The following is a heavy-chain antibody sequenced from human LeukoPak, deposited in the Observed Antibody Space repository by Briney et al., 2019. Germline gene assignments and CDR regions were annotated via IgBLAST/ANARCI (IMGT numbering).Heavy chain of an antibody. Sequence: PGGSLRLSCAASGFTFSSYVMHWVRQAPGKGLEWVAFIRYDGSNKYYADSVKGRFTISRDNSKNTLYLQMNSLRAEDTAVYYCAISVAVAGPPVDYWGQGTLVTVSS. CDR2: IRYDGSNK. CDR1: GFTFSSYV. CDR3: AISVAVAGPPVDY. V-gene: IGHV3-30*02. D-gene: IGHD6-19*01. J-gene: IGHJ4*02.